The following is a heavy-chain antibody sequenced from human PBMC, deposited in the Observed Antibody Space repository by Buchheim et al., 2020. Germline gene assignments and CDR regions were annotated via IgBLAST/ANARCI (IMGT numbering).Heavy chain of an antibody. CDR1: GFTFSSYA. Sequence: EVQLLESGGGLVQPGGSLRLSCAASGFTFSSYAMSWVRQAPGKGLEWVSAISGSGGSTYYADSVKGRFTISRDNSKNTLYLQMNSLRAEDTAVYYCAKAAHEGRQWEPPYYYYYMDVWGKGTT. V-gene: IGHV3-23*01. CDR3: AKAAHEGRQWEPPYYYYYMDV. D-gene: IGHD1-26*01. J-gene: IGHJ6*03. CDR2: ISGSGGST.